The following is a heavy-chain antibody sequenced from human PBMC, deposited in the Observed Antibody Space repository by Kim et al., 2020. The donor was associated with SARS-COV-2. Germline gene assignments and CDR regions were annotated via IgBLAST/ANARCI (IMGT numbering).Heavy chain of an antibody. CDR1: GGSFSGYY. V-gene: IGHV4-34*01. D-gene: IGHD5-12*01. CDR2: INHSGST. Sequence: SETLSLTCAVYGGSFSGYYWSWIRQPPGKGLEWIGEINHSGSTNYNPSLKSRVTISVDTSKNQFSLKLSSVTAADTAVYYCARVKGRWLQRNFDYWGQGTLVTVSS. J-gene: IGHJ4*02. CDR3: ARVKGRWLQRNFDY.